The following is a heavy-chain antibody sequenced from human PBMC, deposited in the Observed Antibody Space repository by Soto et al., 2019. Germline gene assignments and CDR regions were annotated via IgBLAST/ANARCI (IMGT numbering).Heavy chain of an antibody. J-gene: IGHJ3*02. CDR2: ISAHNGNT. Sequence: QVQLVQSGPGVKKPGASVKVSCKASGYTFTVFGISWVRQAPGLGLEWMGCISAHNGNTNFAQKFQGRLTLTTQKSTSTAYMELRSLISDDTAVYYCTRTLYLPQFDIGGQGTRVSVSS. CDR1: GYTFTVFG. V-gene: IGHV1-18*01. CDR3: TRTLYLPQFDI. D-gene: IGHD3-16*02.